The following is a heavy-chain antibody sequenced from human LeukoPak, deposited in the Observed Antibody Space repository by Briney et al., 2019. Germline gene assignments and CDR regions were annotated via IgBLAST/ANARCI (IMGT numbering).Heavy chain of an antibody. CDR2: IYPGDSDT. CDR3: ARRVFHHDFWSGYYTYYFDY. V-gene: IGHV5-51*01. Sequence: GESLKISCKGSGYSFTSYWIGWVRQMPGKGLEWMGIIYPGDSDTRYSPSFQGQVTISADKSISTAYLQWSSLKASDTAMYYCARRVFHHDFWSGYYTYYFDYWGQGTLVTVSS. CDR1: GYSFTSYW. J-gene: IGHJ4*02. D-gene: IGHD3-3*01.